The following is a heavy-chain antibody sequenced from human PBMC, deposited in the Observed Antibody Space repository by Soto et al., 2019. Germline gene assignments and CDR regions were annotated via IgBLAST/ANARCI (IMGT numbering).Heavy chain of an antibody. D-gene: IGHD3-16*01. V-gene: IGHV2-5*02. J-gene: IGHJ3*02. CDR1: GVSLSTSGVG. CDR3: AHRYIWGRQGRNAFDI. CDR2: IYWDDGK. Sequence: QITLKESGPTLVKPPQTLTLTCSFSGVSLSTSGVGVGWIRQPPGKALEWLALIYWDDGKYYNPSLKSRLDNMKDTSKSPVVLTMTNMDPGDTATYFCAHRYIWGRQGRNAFDIWGQGTMVTVSS.